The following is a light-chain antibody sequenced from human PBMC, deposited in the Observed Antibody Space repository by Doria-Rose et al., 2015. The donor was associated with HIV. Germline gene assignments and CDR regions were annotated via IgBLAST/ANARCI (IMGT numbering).Light chain of an antibody. CDR2: AAS. V-gene: IGKV1-8*01. CDR3: QQYYSYPPT. CDR1: QDISNY. J-gene: IGKJ1*01. Sequence: AIRMTQSPSSLSASIGDRVTITCRASQDISNYLAWYQQKPGKAPKLLIYAASTLQSGVPSRFSGSGSGTDFTLTISYLQSEDYATYYCQQYYSYPPTFGQGTKVEAK.